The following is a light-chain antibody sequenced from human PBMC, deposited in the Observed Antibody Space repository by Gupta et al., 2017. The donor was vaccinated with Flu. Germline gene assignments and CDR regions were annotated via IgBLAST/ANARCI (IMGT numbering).Light chain of an antibody. CDR3: QQYNSYPPT. V-gene: IGKV1-16*01. Sequence: DIQMTQLPSPLSESVGDRITITCRASQGIINNLAWFQQRPGQAPRPLIHDASSLQTGIPARFSGSGSRTAFTLTINNVQPEDVATYYCQQYNSYPPTFGQGTRLDIK. CDR2: DAS. CDR1: QGIINN. J-gene: IGKJ5*01.